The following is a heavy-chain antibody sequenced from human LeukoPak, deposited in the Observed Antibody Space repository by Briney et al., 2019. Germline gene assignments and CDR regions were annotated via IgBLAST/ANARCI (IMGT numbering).Heavy chain of an antibody. CDR1: GYTFTGYY. CDR2: INPNSGDT. CDR3: ARGVTGIYYYYYMDV. J-gene: IGHJ6*03. D-gene: IGHD3-10*01. Sequence: ASVKVSCKASGYTFTGYYMHWVRQAPGQGLEWMGWINPNSGDTNYAQKFQGGVTMTRDTSISTAYMELSRLRSDDTAVYYCARGVTGIYYYYYMDVWGKGTTVTVPS. V-gene: IGHV1-2*02.